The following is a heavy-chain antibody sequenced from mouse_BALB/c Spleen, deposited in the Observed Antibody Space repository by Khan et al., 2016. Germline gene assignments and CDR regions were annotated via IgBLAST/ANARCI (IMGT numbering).Heavy chain of an antibody. D-gene: IGHD2-1*01. CDR3: ARTVGNYGYFDY. CDR2: INTHYGVP. J-gene: IGHJ2*01. CDR1: GYTFTTAG. Sequence: QIQLVQSGPELKKPGETVRISCKASGYTFTTAGMQWVQKMPGKGLKWIGWINTHYGVPKYAEDFKGRFAFSLETSASTAYLQIRNLKNEDTATYFCARTVGNYGYFDYWGQGTTLTVSS. V-gene: IGHV9-4*02.